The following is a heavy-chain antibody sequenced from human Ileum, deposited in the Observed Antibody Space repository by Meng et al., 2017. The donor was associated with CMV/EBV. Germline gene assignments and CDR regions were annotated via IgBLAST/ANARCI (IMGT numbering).Heavy chain of an antibody. D-gene: IGHD2-21*01. Sequence: GESLKISCAASGFTFSSYAMHWVRQAPGKGLEWVAVISYDGSNKYYADFVKGRFTISRDNSKNTRYLQMNSLRAEDTAVYYCARSGVVIAIGGFDYWGQGTLVTVAS. V-gene: IGHV3-30-3*01. CDR1: GFTFSSYA. J-gene: IGHJ4*02. CDR3: ARSGVVIAIGGFDY. CDR2: ISYDGSNK.